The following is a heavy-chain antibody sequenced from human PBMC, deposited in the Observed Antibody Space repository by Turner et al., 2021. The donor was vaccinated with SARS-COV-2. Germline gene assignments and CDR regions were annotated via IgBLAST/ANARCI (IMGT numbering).Heavy chain of an antibody. V-gene: IGHV1-69*06. CDR3: ARSTYCSSTRCYDAFDI. D-gene: IGHD2-2*01. CDR1: GGTFSSYA. Sequence: QVQLVQSGAEVKKPGSSVKVSCKASGGTFSSYAISWVRQAPGQGLEWMGGIIPIFGTANYAQKFQGRVTITADKSTSTAYMELSSLRSEDTAVYYCARSTYCSSTRCYDAFDIWGQGTMVTVSS. CDR2: IIPIFGTA. J-gene: IGHJ3*02.